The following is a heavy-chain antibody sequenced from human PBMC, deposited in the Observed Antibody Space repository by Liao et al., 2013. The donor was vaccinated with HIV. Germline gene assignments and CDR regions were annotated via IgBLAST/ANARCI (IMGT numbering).Heavy chain of an antibody. CDR1: GGSISSSSYY. D-gene: IGHD1-26*01. V-gene: IGHV4-39*07. CDR2: IYYSGNT. Sequence: QLQLQESGPGLVKPSETLSLTCTVSGGSISSSSYYWGWIRQPPGKGLEWIGNIYYSGNTYSHPSLKSRVTISVDTSKNQFSLKLSSVTAADTAVYYCARVQWXPAPNWYSDLWGRGTLVIVSS. J-gene: IGHJ2*01. CDR3: ARVQWXPAPNWYSDL.